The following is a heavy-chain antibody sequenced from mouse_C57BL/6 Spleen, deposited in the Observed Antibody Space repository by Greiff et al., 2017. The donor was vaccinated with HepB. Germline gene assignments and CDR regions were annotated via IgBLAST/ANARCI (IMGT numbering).Heavy chain of an antibody. V-gene: IGHV1-61*01. CDR2: IYPSDSET. J-gene: IGHJ4*01. D-gene: IGHD1-1*01. Sequence: QVQLQQSGAELVRPGSSVKLSCKASGYTFTSYWMDWVKQRPGQGLEWIGNIYPSDSETHYNQKFKDKATLTVDKSSSTAYMQLSSLTSEDSAVYYCARGPLYAGDAMDYWGQGTSVTVSS. CDR1: GYTFTSYW. CDR3: ARGPLYAGDAMDY.